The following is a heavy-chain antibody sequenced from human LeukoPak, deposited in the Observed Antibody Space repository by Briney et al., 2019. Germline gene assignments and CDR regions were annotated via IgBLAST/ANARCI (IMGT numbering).Heavy chain of an antibody. V-gene: IGHV4-39*07. CDR2: IYYSGST. Sequence: PSETLSLTCTVSGGSISSSSYYWGWIRQPPGKGLEWNGSIYYSGSTYYNPSLKSRVTISVDTSKNQFSLKLSSVTAADTAVYYCARCDASGWYLGDAFDIWGQGTMVTVSS. D-gene: IGHD6-19*01. CDR1: GGSISSSSYY. J-gene: IGHJ3*02. CDR3: ARCDASGWYLGDAFDI.